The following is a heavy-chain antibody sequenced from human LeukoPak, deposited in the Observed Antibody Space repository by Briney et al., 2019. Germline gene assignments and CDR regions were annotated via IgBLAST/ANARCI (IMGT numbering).Heavy chain of an antibody. D-gene: IGHD3-3*01. CDR3: AMGPLRFLGGIDY. J-gene: IGHJ4*02. CDR2: TIPIFGTA. V-gene: IGHV1-69*13. CDR1: GGTFSSYV. Sequence: SVKVSCKASGGTFSSYVISWVRQAPGQGLEWMGGTIPIFGTANYAQNFQGRVTITADDSTSTAYMALSTLRSEDTAVYYCAMGPLRFLGGIDYWGQGTLVTVSS.